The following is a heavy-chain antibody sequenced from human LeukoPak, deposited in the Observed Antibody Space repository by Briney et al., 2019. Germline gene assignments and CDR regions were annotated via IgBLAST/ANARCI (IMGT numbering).Heavy chain of an antibody. V-gene: IGHV3-66*04. J-gene: IGHJ4*02. CDR3: ARLVWLPDS. CDR2: IYSGGST. D-gene: IGHD3/OR15-3a*01. CDR1: EFIFSDFH. Sequence: GGSLRLSCAASEFIFSDFHMNWVRQAPGKGLEWVSVIYSGGSTYYADSVKGRFTISRDNAKNSLYLQMDSLRAEDTAAYYCARLVWLPDSWGQGTLVTVSS.